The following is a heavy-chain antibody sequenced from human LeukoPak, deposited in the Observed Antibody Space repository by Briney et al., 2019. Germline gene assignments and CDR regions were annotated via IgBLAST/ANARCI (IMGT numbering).Heavy chain of an antibody. Sequence: ASVKVSCKASGYTFTSYGISWVRQAPGQGLEWMGWISAYNGNTNYAQKLQGRVTMTTDTSTSTAYMELRSLRSDDTAVYYCARRIAADYYYYYYMDVWSKGTTVTVSS. CDR3: ARRIAADYYYYYYMDV. CDR1: GYTFTSYG. J-gene: IGHJ6*03. CDR2: ISAYNGNT. V-gene: IGHV1-18*01. D-gene: IGHD6-13*01.